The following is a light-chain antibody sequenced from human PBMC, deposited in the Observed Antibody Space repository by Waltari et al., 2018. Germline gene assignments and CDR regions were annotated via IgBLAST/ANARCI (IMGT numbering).Light chain of an antibody. CDR3: QQRSNWLT. CDR1: QSVSSY. Sequence: EIVLTQSPATLSLSPGERATLSCRASQSVSSYLAWYQQNPGQAPRLLLDDASNRATGIPARFSGSGSGTDFTLTISSLEPEDFAVYYCQQRSNWLTFGGGTKVEIK. V-gene: IGKV3-11*01. CDR2: DAS. J-gene: IGKJ4*01.